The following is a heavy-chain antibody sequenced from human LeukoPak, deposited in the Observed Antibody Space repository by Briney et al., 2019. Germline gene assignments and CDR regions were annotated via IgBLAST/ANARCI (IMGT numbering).Heavy chain of an antibody. CDR3: ARNPAYGSGSYLDY. D-gene: IGHD3-10*01. CDR2: IIPIFGTA. V-gene: IGHV1-69*13. Sequence: SVNVSCKASGGTFSSYAISWVRQAPGQGLEWMGGIIPIFGTANYAQKFQGRVTITADESTSTAYMELSSLRSEDTAVYYCARNPAYGSGSYLDYWGQGTLVTVSS. CDR1: GGTFSSYA. J-gene: IGHJ4*02.